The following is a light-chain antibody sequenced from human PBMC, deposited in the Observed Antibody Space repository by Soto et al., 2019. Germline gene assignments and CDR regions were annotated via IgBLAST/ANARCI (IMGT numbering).Light chain of an antibody. CDR1: SSDIGTYNY. CDR2: EVS. CDR3: SSYTTIQTVV. J-gene: IGLJ2*01. V-gene: IGLV2-14*01. Sequence: QSALTQPASVSGSPGQSISISCTGTSSDIGTYNYVSWFQHHPGKSPKLIIFEVSNRPSGISDRFSGFKSANTAYLTISGVQPEDEADYHCSSYTTIQTVVFGGGTKLTVL.